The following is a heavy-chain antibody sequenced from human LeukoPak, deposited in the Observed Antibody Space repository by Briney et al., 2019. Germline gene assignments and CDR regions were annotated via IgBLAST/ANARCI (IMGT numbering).Heavy chain of an antibody. CDR3: AKDHYSNYQYYFDY. D-gene: IGHD4-11*01. J-gene: IGHJ4*02. CDR1: RFTFSSYA. Sequence: GGSLRLSCAASRFTFSSYAMSWVRQAPGKGLEWVSAIGGSGGNTYYADSVKGRFTISRDNSKNTLYLHMNSLRAEDTAVYYCAKDHYSNYQYYFDYWGQGTLVTVSS. CDR2: IGGSGGNT. V-gene: IGHV3-23*01.